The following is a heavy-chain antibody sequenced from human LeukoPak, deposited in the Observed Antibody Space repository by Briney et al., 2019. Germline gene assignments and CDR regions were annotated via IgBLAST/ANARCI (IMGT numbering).Heavy chain of an antibody. D-gene: IGHD2-21*02. CDR3: ARVSRKVVTAHAFDY. CDR2: IYYSGST. V-gene: IGHV4-59*01. J-gene: IGHJ4*02. Sequence: PSETLSLTCTGSGGSLSSYYWSWLRQPPGQGLEWIGYIYYSGSTNYNPSLTSRVTISVDTSKNQFSLKLSSVTAADTAVYYCARVSRKVVTAHAFDYWGQGTLVTVSS. CDR1: GGSLSSYY.